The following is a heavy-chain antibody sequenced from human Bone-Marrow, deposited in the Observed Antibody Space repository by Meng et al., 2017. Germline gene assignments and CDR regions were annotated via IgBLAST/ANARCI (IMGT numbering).Heavy chain of an antibody. D-gene: IGHD3-16*01. CDR1: GFTFSSYN. J-gene: IGHJ6*02. CDR2: INTDASIT. Sequence: GGSLRLSCAASGFTFSSYNMHWVRQTPGEGLVWVSRINTDASITTYADSVKGRFTISRDDAKNTVYLQMNSLRDDDTAVYYCARDRLPSDYRGLNVWGHGTTVTVSS. V-gene: IGHV3-74*03. CDR3: ARDRLPSDYRGLNV.